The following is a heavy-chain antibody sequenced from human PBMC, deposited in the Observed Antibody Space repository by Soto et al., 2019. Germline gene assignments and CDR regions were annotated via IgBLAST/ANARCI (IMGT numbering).Heavy chain of an antibody. CDR2: ISYDGSNK. CDR1: GFTFSSYA. Sequence: GGSLRLSCAASGFTFSSYAMHWVRQAPGKGLEWVAVISYDGSNKYYADSVKGRFTISRDNSKNTLYLQMNSLRAEDTAVYYCARDRDWNYLGDPYYFDYRGQGTLVTVSS. D-gene: IGHD1-7*01. CDR3: ARDRDWNYLGDPYYFDY. J-gene: IGHJ4*02. V-gene: IGHV3-30-3*01.